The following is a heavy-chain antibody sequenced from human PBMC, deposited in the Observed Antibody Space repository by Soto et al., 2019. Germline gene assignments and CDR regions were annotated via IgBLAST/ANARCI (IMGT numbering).Heavy chain of an antibody. CDR1: GFTFSSYW. J-gene: IGHJ4*02. D-gene: IGHD3-3*01. V-gene: IGHV3-7*03. CDR2: IKQDGTEK. Sequence: GSLRLSCAASGFTFSSYWMSWVRQAPGKGLAWVADIKQDGTEKYYVDSVKGRFTISRDNAKNSLYLQMNSLRAEDTAMYYCARDKYYDFWIGYSNYYFDYWGQGALVTVSS. CDR3: ARDKYYDFWIGYSNYYFDY.